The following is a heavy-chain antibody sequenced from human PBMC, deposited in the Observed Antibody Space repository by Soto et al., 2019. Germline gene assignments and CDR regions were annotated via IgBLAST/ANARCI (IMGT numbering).Heavy chain of an antibody. J-gene: IGHJ6*02. CDR3: AGQPNDQEDYYNGMEV. CDR2: IIPIFGSP. V-gene: IGHV1-69*06. Sequence: QVQLVQSGAEVKKPGSSVKVSCTASGGAFIRYGISWVRQAPGQGLEWMGGIIPIFGSPNYAQRFKGRVTVSADISTKTAYMTLSSLKSEDTAVYYCAGQPNDQEDYYNGMEVWGQGTPVTVSS. D-gene: IGHD2-8*01. CDR1: GGAFIRYG.